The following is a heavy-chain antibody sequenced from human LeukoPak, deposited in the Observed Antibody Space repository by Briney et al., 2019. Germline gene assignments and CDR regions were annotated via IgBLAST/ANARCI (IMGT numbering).Heavy chain of an antibody. CDR1: GFTFSTYG. Sequence: GGSLRPSCAASGFTFSTYGMHWVRQAPGKGLEWAAVISYDGSKKYYADSVKGRFTISRDNSKSALYLQMNSLRVEDTAVYYCAKGYYDTSGYLDYWGQGILVTVSS. D-gene: IGHD3-22*01. J-gene: IGHJ4*02. CDR2: ISYDGSKK. CDR3: AKGYYDTSGYLDY. V-gene: IGHV3-30*18.